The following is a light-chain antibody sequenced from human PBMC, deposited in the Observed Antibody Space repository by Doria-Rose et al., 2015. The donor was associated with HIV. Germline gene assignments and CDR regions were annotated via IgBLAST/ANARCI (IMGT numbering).Light chain of an antibody. V-gene: IGKV3-20*01. CDR3: HQYGTSWT. CDR2: DGS. J-gene: IGKJ1*01. CDR1: QSFSSTY. Sequence: TQSPGTLSLSPGERATLSYRASQSFSSTYLAWYQQKPGQAPSLLIYDGSTRATGTPDRFSASGSGTDFTLTINRLEPEDFALYYCHQYGTSWTFGQGTKVEI.